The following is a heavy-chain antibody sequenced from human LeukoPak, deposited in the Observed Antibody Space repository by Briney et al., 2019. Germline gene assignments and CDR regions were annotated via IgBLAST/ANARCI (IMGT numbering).Heavy chain of an antibody. Sequence: SETLSLTCTVSGGSISSSIYYWGWIRQPPGKGLEWIGSIYYNANTYYNPSLKSRITISVDTSKNQFSLRLSSVTAADTAVYYCARHRISYPPKHFDYWGQGTLVIVSS. V-gene: IGHV4-39*07. CDR2: IYYNANT. CDR1: GGSISSSIYY. CDR3: ARHRISYPPKHFDY. J-gene: IGHJ4*02. D-gene: IGHD3-3*02.